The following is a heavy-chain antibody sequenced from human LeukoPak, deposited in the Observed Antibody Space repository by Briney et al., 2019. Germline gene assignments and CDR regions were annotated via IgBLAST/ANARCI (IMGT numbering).Heavy chain of an antibody. CDR2: ISGSSSYI. V-gene: IGHV3-21*01. J-gene: IGHJ3*02. D-gene: IGHD6-13*01. CDR3: AREGYSSSWYESGDAFDI. CDR1: GFTFSSYS. Sequence: PGGSLRLSCAASGFTFSSYSINWVRQAPGKGLEWVSSISGSSSYIHYADSVKGRFTISRDNAKNSLYLQMNSLRAEDTAVYYCAREGYSSSWYESGDAFDIWGQGTMVTVSS.